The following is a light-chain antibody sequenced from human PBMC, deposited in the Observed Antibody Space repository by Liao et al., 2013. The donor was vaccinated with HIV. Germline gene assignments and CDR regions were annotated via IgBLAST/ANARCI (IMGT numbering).Light chain of an antibody. Sequence: SYEMTQPPSVSVSPGQTASITCSADKLGEKYVSWYQRKAGQSPVVVMFPHNRRPSGIPERFSGSISGNTATLTISATRATDEADFFCQAWDSATVVFGGGTKLTVL. CDR1: KLGEKY. CDR2: PHN. CDR3: QAWDSATVV. J-gene: IGLJ2*01. V-gene: IGLV3-1*01.